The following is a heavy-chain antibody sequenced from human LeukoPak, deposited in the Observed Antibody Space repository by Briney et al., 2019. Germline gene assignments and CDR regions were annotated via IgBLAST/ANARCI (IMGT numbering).Heavy chain of an antibody. CDR2: INPNSGGT. D-gene: IGHD6-13*01. V-gene: IGHV1-2*02. CDR3: ARASAAAGTVLGFDY. Sequence: ASVKVSCKASGYTFTGSYMHWVRQAPGQGLEWRGWINPNSGGTNYAQKFQSRVTMSRDTPLSTASMELSRLRSDDTAVYYGARASAAAGTVLGFDYWGEGTLVTVSS. J-gene: IGHJ4*02. CDR1: GYTFTGSY.